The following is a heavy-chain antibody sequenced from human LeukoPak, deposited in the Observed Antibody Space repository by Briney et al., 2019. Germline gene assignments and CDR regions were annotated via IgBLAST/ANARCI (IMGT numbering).Heavy chain of an antibody. D-gene: IGHD3-9*01. CDR1: GGSISSSSYY. J-gene: IGHJ4*02. CDR3: ARAPTRSSDILTGYLFDC. Sequence: SETLSLTCTVSGGSISSSSYYWGWIRQPPGKGLEWIGSIYYSGSTYYNPSLKSRVTISVDTSKNQFSLKLSSVTAADTAVYYCARAPTRSSDILTGYLFDCWGQGTLVTVSS. V-gene: IGHV4-39*01. CDR2: IYYSGST.